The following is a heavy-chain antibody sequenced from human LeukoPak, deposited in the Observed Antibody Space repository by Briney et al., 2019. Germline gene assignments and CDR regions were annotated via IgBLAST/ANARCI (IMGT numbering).Heavy chain of an antibody. CDR1: GFTFSSYA. CDR2: ISGSGGST. J-gene: IGHJ1*01. CDR3: AKDRGDSSGYLGHEWFQH. D-gene: IGHD3-22*01. Sequence: GSLRLSCAASGFTFSSYAMSWVRQAPGKGLEWVSAISGSGGSTYYADSVKGRFTISRDNSKNTLYLQMNSLRAEDTAVYYCAKDRGDSSGYLGHEWFQHWGQGTLVTVSS. V-gene: IGHV3-23*01.